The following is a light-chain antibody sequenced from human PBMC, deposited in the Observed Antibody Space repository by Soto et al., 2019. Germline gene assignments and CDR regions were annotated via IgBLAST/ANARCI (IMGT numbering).Light chain of an antibody. V-gene: IGKV3-15*01. CDR3: QQYNNWTPWT. Sequence: EIVMTQSPAALSVSPGERATLSCRASQSVSNNLAWYQQKLGQAPRLLIYGASTRATGIPARFSGSGSGTEFTLTISSLQSEDFAVYFCQQYNNWTPWTFGQGTKVEIK. CDR1: QSVSNN. J-gene: IGKJ1*01. CDR2: GAS.